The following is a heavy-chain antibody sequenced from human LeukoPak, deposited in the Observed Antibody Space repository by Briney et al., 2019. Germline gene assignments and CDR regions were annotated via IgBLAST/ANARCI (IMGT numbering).Heavy chain of an antibody. CDR1: GGTFSSYT. Sequence: SVKVSXKASGGTFSSYTISWVRQAPGQGLEWMGRIIPILGIANYAQKFQGRVTITADKSTSTAYMELSGLRSEDTAVYYCARAGYNYYYYMDVWGKGTTVTVSS. CDR3: ARAGYNYYYYMDV. J-gene: IGHJ6*03. V-gene: IGHV1-69*02. D-gene: IGHD1-14*01. CDR2: IIPILGIA.